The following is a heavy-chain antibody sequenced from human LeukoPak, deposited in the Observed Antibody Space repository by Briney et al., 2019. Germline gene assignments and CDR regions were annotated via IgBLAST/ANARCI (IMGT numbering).Heavy chain of an antibody. J-gene: IGHJ5*02. Sequence: PSETLSLTCAVYGGSFSGYYWSWIRQPPGKGLEWIGEINHSGSTNYNPSLKSRVTISVDTSKNQFSLKLSSVTAADTAVCYCARYYAPRRYNWFDPWGQGTLVTVSS. V-gene: IGHV4-34*01. CDR2: INHSGST. CDR1: GGSFSGYY. CDR3: ARYYAPRRYNWFDP. D-gene: IGHD3-16*01.